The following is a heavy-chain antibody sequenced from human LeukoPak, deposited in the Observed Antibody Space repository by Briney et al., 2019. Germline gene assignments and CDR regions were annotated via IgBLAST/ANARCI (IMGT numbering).Heavy chain of an antibody. J-gene: IGHJ5*02. V-gene: IGHV4-34*01. CDR1: GGSFSGYY. CDR2: INHSGST. CDR3: ARGVVAATFWFDP. Sequence: SETLPLTCAVYGGSFSGYYWSWIRQPPGKGLEWIGEINHSGSTNYNPSLKSRVTISVDTSKNQFSLKLSSVTAADTAVYYCARGVVAATFWFDPWGQGTLVTVSS. D-gene: IGHD2-15*01.